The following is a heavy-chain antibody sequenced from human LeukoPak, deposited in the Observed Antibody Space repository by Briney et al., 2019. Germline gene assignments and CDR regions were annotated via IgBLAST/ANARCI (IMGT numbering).Heavy chain of an antibody. J-gene: IGHJ5*02. CDR2: IIPIFGTA. V-gene: IGHV1-69*05. Sequence: SVKVSFKASGGTFSSYAISSVRQAPGHGLEWMGGIIPIFGTANYAQKFQGRITLTRDMSATTDYMELSSLTSEDTAVYYCARDNSVGDIAWWFDPWGQGTLVTVSS. D-gene: IGHD1-26*01. CDR1: GGTFSSYA. CDR3: ARDNSVGDIAWWFDP.